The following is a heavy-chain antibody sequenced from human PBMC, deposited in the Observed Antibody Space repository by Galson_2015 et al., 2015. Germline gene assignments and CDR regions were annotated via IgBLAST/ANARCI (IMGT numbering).Heavy chain of an antibody. J-gene: IGHJ6*03. D-gene: IGHD3-10*01. CDR1: GYTFTSYY. V-gene: IGHV1-46*01. CDR2: INPSGGST. CDR3: ARTYYYGSGSQDYYYYYYMDV. Sequence: SVKVSCKASGYTFTSYYMHWVRQAPGQGLEWMGIINPSGGSTSYAQKFQGRVTMTRDTSTSTVYMELSSLRSEDTAVYYCARTYYYGSGSQDYYYYYYMDVWGKGTTVTVSS.